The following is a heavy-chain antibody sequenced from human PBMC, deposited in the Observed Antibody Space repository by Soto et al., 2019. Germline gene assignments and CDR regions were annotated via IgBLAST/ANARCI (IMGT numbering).Heavy chain of an antibody. CDR3: AKEYCSGGSCYSDFDY. J-gene: IGHJ4*02. CDR1: GFTFSSYA. CDR2: ISGSGGST. Sequence: EVQLLESGGGLVQPGGSLRLSCAASGFTFSSYAMSWVRQAPGKGLEWVSAISGSGGSTYYADSVKGRFTISTDNSKNTLYLQMNSLRAEDTAVYYCAKEYCSGGSCYSDFDYWGQGTLVTVSS. D-gene: IGHD2-15*01. V-gene: IGHV3-23*01.